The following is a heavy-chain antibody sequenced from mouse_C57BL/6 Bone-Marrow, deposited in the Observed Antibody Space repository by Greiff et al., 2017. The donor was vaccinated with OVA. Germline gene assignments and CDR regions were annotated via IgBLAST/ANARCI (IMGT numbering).Heavy chain of an antibody. D-gene: IGHD2-1*01. V-gene: IGHV1-69*01. CDR1: GYTFTSYW. J-gene: IGHJ3*01. Sequence: QVQLQQPGAELVMPGASVKLSCKASGYTFTSYWMHWVKQRPGQGLEWIGEIDPSDSYTNYNQKFKGKSTLTVDKSSSTAYMQLSSLTSEDSAVYYCAREDYGNYWFAYWGQGTLVTVSA. CDR2: IDPSDSYT. CDR3: AREDYGNYWFAY.